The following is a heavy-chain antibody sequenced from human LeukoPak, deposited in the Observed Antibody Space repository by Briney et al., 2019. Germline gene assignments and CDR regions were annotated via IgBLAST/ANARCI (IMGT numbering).Heavy chain of an antibody. J-gene: IGHJ3*02. CDR1: GYTFTCYY. V-gene: IGHV1-2*02. CDR3: ASCSSTSCYGDAFDI. Sequence: ASVKVSCKASGYTFTCYYMHWVRQAPGQGLEWMGWINPNSGGTNYAQKFQGRVTMTRDTSISTAYMELSRLRSDDTAVYYCASCSSTSCYGDAFDIWGQGTMVTVSS. D-gene: IGHD2-2*01. CDR2: INPNSGGT.